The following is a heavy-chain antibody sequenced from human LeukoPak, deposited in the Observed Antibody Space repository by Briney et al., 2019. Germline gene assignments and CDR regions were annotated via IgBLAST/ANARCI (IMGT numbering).Heavy chain of an antibody. CDR3: AREVTYYYDSSGYPQLDY. J-gene: IGHJ4*02. V-gene: IGHV1-2*06. CDR2: INPNSGGT. CDR1: GYTFTGYY. Sequence: ASVEVSCKASGYTFTGYYMHRVRQAPGQGLEWMGRINPNSGGTNYAQKFQGRVTMTRDTSTSTAYMELSRLRSDDTAVYYCAREVTYYYDSSGYPQLDYWGQGTLVTVSS. D-gene: IGHD3-22*01.